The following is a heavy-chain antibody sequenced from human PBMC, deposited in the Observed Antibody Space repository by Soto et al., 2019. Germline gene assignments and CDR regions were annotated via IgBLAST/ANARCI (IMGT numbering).Heavy chain of an antibody. V-gene: IGHV3-9*01. D-gene: IGHD3-16*01. Sequence: PLRLSCAASGFNFDDYAMHWVRQAPGAGLQWVAGITWNSGNLAYADSVKGRFTISRDNAKNSLYLQINSLTPEDTAFYYCAKNHLGGAMTVPFFDPWGQGALVTVSS. CDR1: GFNFDDYA. CDR2: ITWNSGNL. CDR3: AKNHLGGAMTVPFFDP. J-gene: IGHJ5*02.